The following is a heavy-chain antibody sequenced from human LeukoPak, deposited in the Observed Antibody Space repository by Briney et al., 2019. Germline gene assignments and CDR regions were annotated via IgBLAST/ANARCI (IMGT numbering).Heavy chain of an antibody. J-gene: IGHJ6*03. CDR1: GGSISSSSYY. Sequence: SSETLSLTCTVSGGSISSSSYYWGWIRQPPGKGLEWIGSIYYSGSTYYNPSLKSRVTISVDASKNQFSLKLSSVTAADTAVYYCARTIYFYVWDSSSSGYYYMDVWGKGTTVTVSS. D-gene: IGHD6-6*01. V-gene: IGHV4-39*01. CDR2: IYYSGST. CDR3: ARTIYFYVWDSSSSGYYYMDV.